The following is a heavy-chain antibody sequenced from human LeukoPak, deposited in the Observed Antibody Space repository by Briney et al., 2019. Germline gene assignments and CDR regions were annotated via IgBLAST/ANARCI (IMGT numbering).Heavy chain of an antibody. CDR2: ISHDGSNK. V-gene: IGHV3-30-3*01. CDR1: GFSFSTYA. Sequence: GGSLRLSCAASGFSFSTYAMHWVRQAPGKGLEWVAVISHDGSNKYYADSVKGRLTISRGNSKNTLYLQMNSLSAEDTAVYYCTTIRSSSGWYEPFDHWGQGTLVTVSS. J-gene: IGHJ4*02. CDR3: TTIRSSSGWYEPFDH. D-gene: IGHD6-19*01.